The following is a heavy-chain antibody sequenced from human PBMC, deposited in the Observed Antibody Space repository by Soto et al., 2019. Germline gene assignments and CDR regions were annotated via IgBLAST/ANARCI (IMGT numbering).Heavy chain of an antibody. CDR3: ARDGVAIGYCSGGSCYDVYGMDV. D-gene: IGHD2-15*01. Sequence: PGQGLEWMGWISAYNGNTNYAQKLQGRVTMTTDTSTSTAYMELRSLRSDDTAVYYCARDGVAIGYCSGGSCYDVYGMDVWGQGTTVTVSS. CDR2: ISAYNGNT. V-gene: IGHV1-18*01. J-gene: IGHJ6*02.